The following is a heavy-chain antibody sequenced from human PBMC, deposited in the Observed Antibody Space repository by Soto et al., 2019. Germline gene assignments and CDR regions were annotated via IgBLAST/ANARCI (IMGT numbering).Heavy chain of an antibody. CDR2: ISAYTGNT. Sequence: GASVKVSWKASGYTFTDYGISWVRQAPGQGLEWMGWISAYTGNTNYAQKVQGRVTMSRDTSTSTAYLELRSLRSDDTAVYYCARGPESRSTAYFDYWGQGTLVTVSS. V-gene: IGHV1-18*01. D-gene: IGHD1-26*01. CDR1: GYTFTDYG. CDR3: ARGPESRSTAYFDY. J-gene: IGHJ4*02.